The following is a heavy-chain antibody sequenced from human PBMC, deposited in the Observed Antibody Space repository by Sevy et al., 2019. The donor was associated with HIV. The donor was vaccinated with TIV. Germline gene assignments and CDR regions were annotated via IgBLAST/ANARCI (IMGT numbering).Heavy chain of an antibody. J-gene: IGHJ6*03. D-gene: IGHD3-10*01. CDR2: IYSGGST. V-gene: IGHV3-53*01. CDR3: ARGRSGGSGCYYPRYYMDV. Sequence: GGSLRLSCAASGFTVSSNYMSWVRQAPGKGLEWVSVIYSGGSTYYADSVKGRFTISRDNSKNTLYLQMNSLRAEDTAVYYCARGRSGGSGCYYPRYYMDVWGKGTTVTVSS. CDR1: GFTVSSNY.